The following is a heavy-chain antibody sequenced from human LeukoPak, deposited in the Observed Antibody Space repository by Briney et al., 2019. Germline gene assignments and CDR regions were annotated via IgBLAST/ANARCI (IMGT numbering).Heavy chain of an antibody. J-gene: IGHJ4*02. CDR3: AKDYDFWSGYYSPTRGYFDY. CDR2: IRFDGSNK. D-gene: IGHD3-3*01. Sequence: PGGSLRLPCAASGFTFSSSGMHWVRQAPGKGLEWVAFIRFDGSNKYYADSVKGRFTISRDNSKNTLYLQMNSLRAEDAAVYYCAKDYDFWSGYYSPTRGYFDYWGQGTLVTVSS. CDR1: GFTFSSSG. V-gene: IGHV3-30*02.